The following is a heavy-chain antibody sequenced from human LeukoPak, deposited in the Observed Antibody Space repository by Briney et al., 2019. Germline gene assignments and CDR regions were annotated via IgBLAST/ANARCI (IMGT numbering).Heavy chain of an antibody. CDR3: ARGYDFRSGYLV. Sequence: ASVKVSCKASGYTFTGYYMHWVRQAPGQGLEWMGRINPNSGGTNYAQKFQGRVTMTRDTSISTAYMELSRLRSDDTAVYYCARGYDFRSGYLVWGQGTMVTVSS. V-gene: IGHV1-2*06. CDR2: INPNSGGT. CDR1: GYTFTGYY. J-gene: IGHJ3*01. D-gene: IGHD3-3*01.